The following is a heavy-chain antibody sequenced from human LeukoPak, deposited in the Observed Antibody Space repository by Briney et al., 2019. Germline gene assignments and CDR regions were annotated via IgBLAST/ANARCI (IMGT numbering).Heavy chain of an antibody. J-gene: IGHJ4*02. CDR1: GFTFSNSW. CDR3: ATRGTTLGDYFDY. V-gene: IGHV3-7*01. CDR2: VQHIGGET. Sequence: QSGGSLRLSCAGSGFTFSNSWMGWVRQAPGKGLEWVANVQHIGGETYYVDSVKGRFTISRDNAKNSPYLQMNSLRAEDTAVYYCATRGTTLGDYFDYWGQGTLVTVSS. D-gene: IGHD3-16*01.